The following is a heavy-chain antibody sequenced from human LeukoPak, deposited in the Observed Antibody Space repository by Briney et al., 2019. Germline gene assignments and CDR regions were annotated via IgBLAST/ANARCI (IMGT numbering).Heavy chain of an antibody. CDR3: ATGYSSDFYFFDY. CDR1: EFTVSNSY. Sequence: GGSLRLSCAASEFTVSNSYMSWVRQAPGKGLEWVSVIYSGGNTYYADSVKGRFTISRDNSKNTVYLQMNSLRAEDTAVYYCATGYSSDFYFFDYWGQGTLVTVSS. CDR2: IYSGGNT. J-gene: IGHJ4*02. D-gene: IGHD6-19*01. V-gene: IGHV3-53*01.